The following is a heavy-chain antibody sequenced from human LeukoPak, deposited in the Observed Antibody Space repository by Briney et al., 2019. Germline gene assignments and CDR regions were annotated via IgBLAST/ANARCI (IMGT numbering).Heavy chain of an antibody. D-gene: IGHD3-3*01. V-gene: IGHV1-2*02. J-gene: IGHJ4*02. Sequence: ASVKVSCKASGYTFTGYYMHWVRQAPGQGLEWMGWINPNSGGTNYAQKFQGGVTMTRDTSISTAPMELSRLKSDDTAVYYCARTYYDFWSGYYGLDYWGQGTLVTVSS. CDR1: GYTFTGYY. CDR3: ARTYYDFWSGYYGLDY. CDR2: INPNSGGT.